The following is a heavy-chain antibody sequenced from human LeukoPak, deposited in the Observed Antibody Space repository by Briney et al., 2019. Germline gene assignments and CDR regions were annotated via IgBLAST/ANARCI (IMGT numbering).Heavy chain of an antibody. Sequence: ASVKVSCKASGGTFSSYTISWVRQAPGQGLEWMGRIIPILGIANYAQKFQGRVTITADKSMSTAYMEPSSLRSEDTAVYYCARMRDPGPFDIWGQGTMVTVSS. J-gene: IGHJ3*02. V-gene: IGHV1-69*02. CDR1: GGTFSSYT. CDR3: ARMRDPGPFDI. CDR2: IIPILGIA.